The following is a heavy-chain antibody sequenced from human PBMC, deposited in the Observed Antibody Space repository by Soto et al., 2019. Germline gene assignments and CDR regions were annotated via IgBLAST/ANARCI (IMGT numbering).Heavy chain of an antibody. CDR2: IYPGDSDT. CDR3: ARPIAAAGTDWFDP. CDR1: GYSFTSYW. Sequence: PWESLKISCKGFGYSFTSYWIGWVRQMPGKGLEWMGIIYPGDSDTRYSPSFQGQVTISADKSISTAYLQWSSLKASDTAMYYCARPIAAAGTDWFDPWGQGTLVTVSS. D-gene: IGHD6-13*01. V-gene: IGHV5-51*01. J-gene: IGHJ5*02.